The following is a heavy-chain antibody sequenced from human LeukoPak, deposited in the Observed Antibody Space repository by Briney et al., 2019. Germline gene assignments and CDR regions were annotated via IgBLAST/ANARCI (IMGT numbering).Heavy chain of an antibody. Sequence: SQTLSLTCTVSGGSISSGGYYWSWIRQHPGKGLEWIGYIYYSGSTYYNPSLKSRVTISVDTSKNQFSLKLSSVTAADTAVYYCARYHGSGSLYDYWGQGTLVTVSS. D-gene: IGHD3-10*01. CDR1: GGSISSGGYY. CDR2: IYYSGST. J-gene: IGHJ4*02. V-gene: IGHV4-31*03. CDR3: ARYHGSGSLYDY.